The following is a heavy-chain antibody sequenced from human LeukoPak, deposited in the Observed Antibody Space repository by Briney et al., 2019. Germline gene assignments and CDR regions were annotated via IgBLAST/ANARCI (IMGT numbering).Heavy chain of an antibody. J-gene: IGHJ4*02. CDR2: INHSGST. CDR1: GGSFSGYY. CDR3: ARRIVVIAAYYFDY. V-gene: IGHV4-34*01. D-gene: IGHD3-22*01. Sequence: PSETLSLTCAVYGGSFSGYYWSWIRQPPGKGLEWIGEINHSGSTNYNPSLKSRVTISVDTSKNQFSLKLSSVTAADTAVYYCARRIVVIAAYYFDYWGQGTLVTVSS.